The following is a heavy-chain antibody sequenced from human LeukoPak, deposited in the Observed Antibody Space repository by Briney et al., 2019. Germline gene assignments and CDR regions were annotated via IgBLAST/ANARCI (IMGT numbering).Heavy chain of an antibody. V-gene: IGHV3-48*03. CDR1: GFPFSSYE. CDR2: ISSSGNAI. J-gene: IGHJ4*02. Sequence: GGSLRLSCAASGFPFSSYEMNRVRQAPGKGLEWVSYISSSGNAIYYADSVKGRFTISRDNAKNSLYLQMNSLRAEDTAVYYCAINGFSSGWYEPYYFDNWGQGTLVTVSS. CDR3: AINGFSSGWYEPYYFDN. D-gene: IGHD6-19*01.